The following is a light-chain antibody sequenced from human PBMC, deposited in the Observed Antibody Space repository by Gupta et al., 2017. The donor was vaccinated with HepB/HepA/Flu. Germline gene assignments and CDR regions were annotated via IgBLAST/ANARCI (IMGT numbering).Light chain of an antibody. V-gene: IGKV3-11*01. J-gene: IGKJ3*01. CDR2: DAS. CDR3: QHRSNWLFT. CDR1: QSVSSY. Sequence: PGERATLSCRASQSVSSYLAWYQQKPGQAPRLLIYDASNRATGIPARFSGSGSGTDFTLTISSLEPEDFAVYYCQHRSNWLFTFGPGTKVDIK.